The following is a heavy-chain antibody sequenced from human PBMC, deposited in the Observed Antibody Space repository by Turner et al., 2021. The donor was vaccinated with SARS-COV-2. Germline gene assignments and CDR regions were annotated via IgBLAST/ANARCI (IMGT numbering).Heavy chain of an antibody. Sequence: QVQLEQSGAEVKKPGSSVKVSCKASGGTFSSYAISWVRQTPGQGLEWMGGIIPIFDTTNYAQKFQGRVTITADKSTSTAYMELSGLRSEDTAVYYCARDRDYDSSGYWEQSWGQGTLVTVSS. V-gene: IGHV1-69*06. J-gene: IGHJ4*02. CDR1: GGTFSSYA. D-gene: IGHD3-22*01. CDR2: IIPIFDTT. CDR3: ARDRDYDSSGYWEQS.